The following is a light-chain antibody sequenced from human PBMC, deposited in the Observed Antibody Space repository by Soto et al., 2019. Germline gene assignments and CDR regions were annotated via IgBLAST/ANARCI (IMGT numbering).Light chain of an antibody. J-gene: IGLJ1*01. V-gene: IGLV2-23*01. Sequence: QSVLTQPASVSGSPGQSITISCTGTSSDVGSYNLVSWYQQHPDKAPKLMIYEGSKRPSGVSNRFSGSKSGNTASLTISGLQAEDEADYYCCSYAGSSTFYVFGTGTKVTVL. CDR3: CSYAGSSTFYV. CDR1: SSDVGSYNL. CDR2: EGS.